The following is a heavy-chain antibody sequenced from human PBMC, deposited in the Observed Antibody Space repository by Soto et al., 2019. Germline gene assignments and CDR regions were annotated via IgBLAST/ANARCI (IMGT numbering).Heavy chain of an antibody. CDR2: IYYSGST. CDR1: GGSISSSSYY. Sequence: PSETLSLTCTVSGGSISSSSYYLGWIRQPPGKGLEWIGSIYYSGSTYYNPSLKSRVTISVDTSKNQFSLKLSSVTAADTAVYYCARRLRQLVRGVVWFDPWGQGTLVTVSS. J-gene: IGHJ5*02. V-gene: IGHV4-39*01. D-gene: IGHD6-13*01. CDR3: ARRLRQLVRGVVWFDP.